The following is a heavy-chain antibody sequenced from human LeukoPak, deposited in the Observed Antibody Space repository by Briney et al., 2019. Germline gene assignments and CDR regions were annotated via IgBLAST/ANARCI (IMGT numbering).Heavy chain of an antibody. CDR1: GFTFSSYG. Sequence: GGSLRLSCAASGFTFSSYGMHWGREAPGKGGECVADIWYDGSNKYYANSVKGRFTISRDNSKNTLYLQMNSLRAEDTAVYYCVKDSRDGHNQPSYYFDNWGQGTLVTVS. J-gene: IGHJ4*02. D-gene: IGHD5-24*01. CDR2: IWYDGSNK. V-gene: IGHV3-30*02. CDR3: VKDSRDGHNQPSYYFDN.